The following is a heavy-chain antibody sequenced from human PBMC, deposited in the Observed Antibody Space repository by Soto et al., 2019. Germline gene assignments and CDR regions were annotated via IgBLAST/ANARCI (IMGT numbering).Heavy chain of an antibody. V-gene: IGHV2-26*01. J-gene: IGHJ5*02. CDR2: IFSNDDK. CDR1: GLSLSNGKLG. CDR3: ALIKDCSRTHSFLASFDP. D-gene: IGHD2-2*01. Sequence: SGPTLVNPTETLTLTCTVSGLSLSNGKLGVSWIRQPPGKALEWLAHIFSNDDKSYSTSLRSRVTISKDTYRSQVVLTLTNMDPLDSATYYCALIKDCSRTHSFLASFDPWRHRTLVTVSS.